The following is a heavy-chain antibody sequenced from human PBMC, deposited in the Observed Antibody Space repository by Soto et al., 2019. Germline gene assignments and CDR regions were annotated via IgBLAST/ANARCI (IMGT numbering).Heavy chain of an antibody. J-gene: IGHJ6*02. Sequence: LXLSGAAAGFTFSSDGMHWVRQAPGKGLEWVAVISYDGSNKYYADSVKGRFTISRDNSKNTLYLQMNSLRAEDTAVYYCAKAHTVTKDYGMDVWGQGTPVTVS. D-gene: IGHD4-17*01. CDR1: GFTFSSDG. CDR2: ISYDGSNK. CDR3: AKAHTVTKDYGMDV. V-gene: IGHV3-30*18.